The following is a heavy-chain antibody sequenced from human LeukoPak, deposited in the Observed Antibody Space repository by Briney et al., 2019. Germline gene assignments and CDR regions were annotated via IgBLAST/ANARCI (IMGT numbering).Heavy chain of an antibody. CDR3: AKWGDYDILTGYYVPDY. V-gene: IGHV3-53*01. Sequence: PGGSLRLSCAASGFTVSTKYMSWVRQAPGKGLEWVSVIYSGGNTHYADSVKGRFTISRDNSQNTLYLQMNSLRAGDTAVYYCAKWGDYDILTGYYVPDYWGQGTLVTVSS. CDR2: IYSGGNT. D-gene: IGHD3-9*01. CDR1: GFTVSTKY. J-gene: IGHJ4*02.